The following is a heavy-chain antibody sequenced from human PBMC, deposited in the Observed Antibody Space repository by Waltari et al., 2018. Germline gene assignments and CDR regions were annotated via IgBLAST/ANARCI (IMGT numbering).Heavy chain of an antibody. CDR2: IYHSGST. CDR1: GGSISSSNW. V-gene: IGHV4-4*02. Sequence: QVQLQESGPGLVKPSGTLSLTCAVSGGSISSSNWWSWVRQPPGKGLEWLGEIYHSGSTTHHPSLKSRVTISVDKSKNQFSLKLSSGTAADTAVYYCARVTAAGTLLDYWGQGTLVTVSS. D-gene: IGHD6-13*01. J-gene: IGHJ4*02. CDR3: ARVTAAGTLLDY.